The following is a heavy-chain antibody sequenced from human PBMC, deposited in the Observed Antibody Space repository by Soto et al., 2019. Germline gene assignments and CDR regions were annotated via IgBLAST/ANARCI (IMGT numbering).Heavy chain of an antibody. V-gene: IGHV2-26*01. CDR3: ARTYYDILTGYPYYYYYGMDV. J-gene: IGHJ6*02. CDR1: GFSLSNARMG. CDR2: IFSNDEK. D-gene: IGHD3-9*01. Sequence: SGPTLVNPTETLTLTCTVSGFSLSNARMGVSWIRQPPGKALEWLAHIFSNDEKSYSTSLKSRLTISKDTSKSQVGLTMTNMDPVDTATYYCARTYYDILTGYPYYYYYGMDVWGQGTTVTVSS.